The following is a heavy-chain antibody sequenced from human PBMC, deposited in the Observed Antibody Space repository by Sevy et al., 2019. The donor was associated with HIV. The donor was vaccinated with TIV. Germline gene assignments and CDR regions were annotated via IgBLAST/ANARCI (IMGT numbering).Heavy chain of an antibody. CDR2: IIPIYGTI. J-gene: IGHJ5*02. D-gene: IGHD1-7*01. CDR1: GGTFSSHA. CDR3: AREVTGTTYGFDP. Sequence: ASVKVSCKASGGTFSSHAISWVRQAPGQGLEWMGGIIPIYGTINYAQRFQGRVTITADESTSTVNMVLSSLRPDDAAVYYCAREVTGTTYGFDPWGQGTLVTVSS. V-gene: IGHV1-69*13.